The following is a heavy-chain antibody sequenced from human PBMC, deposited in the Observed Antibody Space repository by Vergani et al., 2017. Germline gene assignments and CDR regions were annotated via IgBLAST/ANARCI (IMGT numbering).Heavy chain of an antibody. V-gene: IGHV4-39*07. CDR2: IYYSGST. CDR1: GGSISSSSYY. Sequence: QLRLQESGPGLVKPSETLSLTCTVSGGSISSSSYYWGWIRQPPGKGLEWIGSIYYSGSTYYNPSLKSRVTISVDTSKNQFSLKLSSVTAADTAVYYCARDPKYSFDYWGQGTLVTVSS. CDR3: ARDPKYSFDY. J-gene: IGHJ4*02.